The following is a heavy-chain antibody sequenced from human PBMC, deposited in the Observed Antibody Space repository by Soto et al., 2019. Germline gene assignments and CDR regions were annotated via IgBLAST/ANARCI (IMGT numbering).Heavy chain of an antibody. V-gene: IGHV4-30-4*01. Sequence: SETLSLTCTVSGGSISSGDYYWSWIRQPPGKGLEWIGYIYYSGSTYYNPSLKSRVTISVDTSKNQFSLKLSSVTAADTAVYYCARGGYSGYEGGFDYWGQGTLVTVSS. J-gene: IGHJ4*02. D-gene: IGHD5-12*01. CDR2: IYYSGST. CDR3: ARGGYSGYEGGFDY. CDR1: GGSISSGDYY.